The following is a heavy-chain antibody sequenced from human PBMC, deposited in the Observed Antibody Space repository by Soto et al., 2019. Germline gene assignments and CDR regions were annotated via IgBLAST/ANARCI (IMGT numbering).Heavy chain of an antibody. V-gene: IGHV3-21*01. CDR2: ISSSSSYI. Sequence: EVQLVESGGGLVKPGGSLRLSCAASGVTFSSYSMNWVRQAPGKGLEWVSSISSSSSYIYYADSVKGRFTISRDNAKNSLYLQVNSLRAEDTAVYYCAREGIAAALDYWGQGTLVTVSS. J-gene: IGHJ4*02. CDR1: GVTFSSYS. CDR3: AREGIAAALDY. D-gene: IGHD6-13*01.